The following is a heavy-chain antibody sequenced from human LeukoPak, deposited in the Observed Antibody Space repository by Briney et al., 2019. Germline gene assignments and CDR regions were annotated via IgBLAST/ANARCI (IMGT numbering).Heavy chain of an antibody. CDR2: INPSGGST. J-gene: IGHJ4*02. V-gene: IGHV1-46*01. D-gene: IGHD4-11*01. CDR3: AGDPAEMTTVTTYFDY. CDR1: GYTFTRYY. Sequence: GASVKVSCKASGYTFTRYYMHWVRQAPGQGLEWMGIINPSGGSTSYAQKFQGRVTMTRDTSTSTVYMELSSLRSEDTAVYYCAGDPAEMTTVTTYFDYWGQGTLVTVSS.